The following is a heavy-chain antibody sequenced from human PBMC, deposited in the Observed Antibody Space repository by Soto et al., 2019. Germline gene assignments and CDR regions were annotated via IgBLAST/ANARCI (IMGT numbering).Heavy chain of an antibody. D-gene: IGHD1-1*01. CDR1: GFTFSSYS. V-gene: IGHV3-48*02. Sequence: EVQLVDSGGGLVQPGESLRLSCAASGFTFSSYSMIWVRQAPGKGLEWVSYISSGSSTIYYADSVKGRFTVSRDNAKNSLYLQMNSLRDEDTAVYYCMRVRQLGLDYWGQGTLVTVSS. CDR2: ISSGSSTI. J-gene: IGHJ4*02. CDR3: MRVRQLGLDY.